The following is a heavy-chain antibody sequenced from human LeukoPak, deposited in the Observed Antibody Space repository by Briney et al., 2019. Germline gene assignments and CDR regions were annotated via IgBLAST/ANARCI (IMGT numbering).Heavy chain of an antibody. CDR3: ARSSLRYYYYYYMDV. Sequence: SETLSLTCTVSGGSITGGSFYWTWIRQPAGKGLEWISHVYSRGNINYNPSLESRVAISLDRSRNQFSLEVTSMTAADTAVYYCARSSLRYYYYYYMDVWGKGTTVIVSS. CDR2: VYSRGNI. V-gene: IGHV4-61*09. J-gene: IGHJ6*03. CDR1: GGSITGGSFY. D-gene: IGHD3-9*01.